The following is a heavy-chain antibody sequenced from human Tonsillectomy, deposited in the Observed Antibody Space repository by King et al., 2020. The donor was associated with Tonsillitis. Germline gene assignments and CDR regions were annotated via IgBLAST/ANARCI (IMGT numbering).Heavy chain of an antibody. CDR1: GSSISSGSYY. J-gene: IGHJ5*02. D-gene: IGHD6-19*01. CDR3: ASSPYSSGWYNWFDP. CDR2: IYSSGTT. V-gene: IGHV4-61*02. Sequence: QLQESGPGLVKPSQTLSLTCTVSGSSISSGSYYWSWIRQPAGEGLQWIGRIYSSGTTNYNPSLRSRVTISVDTSKNQFSLKLRSVTAADTAVYYCASSPYSSGWYNWFDPWGQGTQVTVSS.